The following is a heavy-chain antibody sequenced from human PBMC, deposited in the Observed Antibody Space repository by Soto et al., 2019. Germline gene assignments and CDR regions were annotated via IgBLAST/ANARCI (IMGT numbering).Heavy chain of an antibody. D-gene: IGHD3-16*01. Sequence: ASVKVSCKASGYTFTSYYMHWVRQAPGQGLEWMGIINPSGGSTSYAQKFQGRVTMTRDTSTSTVYMELSSLRSDDTAVYYCARDSGGMATDYYYYGMDVWGQGTTVTVSS. V-gene: IGHV1-46*01. CDR2: INPSGGST. J-gene: IGHJ6*02. CDR3: ARDSGGMATDYYYYGMDV. CDR1: GYTFTSYY.